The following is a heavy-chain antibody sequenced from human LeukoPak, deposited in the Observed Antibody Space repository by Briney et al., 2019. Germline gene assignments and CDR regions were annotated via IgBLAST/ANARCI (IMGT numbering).Heavy chain of an antibody. V-gene: IGHV1-2*02. CDR1: GYTFSGYY. Sequence: GSVKVSCKASGYTFSGYYIHWVRQAPGQGLEWMGWINPNSGGTNYAQKFQGRVTMTRDTSISTAYMEVSRLKFDDTAVYYCARDQQQLVPSPDYWGQGTLVTVSS. CDR3: ARDQQQLVPSPDY. CDR2: INPNSGGT. J-gene: IGHJ4*02. D-gene: IGHD6-13*01.